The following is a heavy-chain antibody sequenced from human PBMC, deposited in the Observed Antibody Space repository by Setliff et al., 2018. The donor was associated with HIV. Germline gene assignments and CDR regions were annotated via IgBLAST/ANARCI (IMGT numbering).Heavy chain of an antibody. CDR3: AKNFYSSPWSPLDY. J-gene: IGHJ4*02. Sequence: GGSLRLSCAASGFTFSSYGMHWVRQAPGKGLEWVAFIRYDGTYKYYADSLKGRFTISRDNSKNTLVLQMNSLRTEDTAVYYCAKNFYSSPWSPLDYWGQGTLVTVSS. V-gene: IGHV3-30*02. CDR2: IRYDGTYK. D-gene: IGHD6-19*01. CDR1: GFTFSSYG.